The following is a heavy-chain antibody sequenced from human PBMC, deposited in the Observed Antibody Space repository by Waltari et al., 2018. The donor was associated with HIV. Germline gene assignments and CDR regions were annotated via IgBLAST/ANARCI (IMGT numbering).Heavy chain of an antibody. V-gene: IGHV3-9*01. CDR2: ISWNSGIT. CDR1: GFTFDDYP. J-gene: IGHJ5*01. Sequence: EVQLVESGGGLVQPGRSLRLSCAASGFTFDDYPMHWVRQSPGKGLDWVSGISWNSGITDYGDSVKGRFTISRDNAKNSLYLQMNSLTVEDTAFYYCAKGGSHLTIFEAWFDSWGQGTLVTVSS. D-gene: IGHD3-3*01. CDR3: AKGGSHLTIFEAWFDS.